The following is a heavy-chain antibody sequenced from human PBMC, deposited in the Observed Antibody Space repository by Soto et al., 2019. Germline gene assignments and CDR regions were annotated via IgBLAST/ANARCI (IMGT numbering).Heavy chain of an antibody. D-gene: IGHD5-18*01. V-gene: IGHV1-69*01. J-gene: IGHJ4*02. CDR3: ARSGYSYGPIFH. CDR1: RDTFSSSG. CDR2: FIPIFGTA. Sequence: QVQLEQSGAEMKKPGSSVKVSCKASRDTFSSSGFSWVRRAPGQGLEWMGGFIPIFGTANYAPNFQGRVSITADESTGMVYMDLSSLTYDDTAVYYCARSGYSYGPIFHWGKGALVSLSS.